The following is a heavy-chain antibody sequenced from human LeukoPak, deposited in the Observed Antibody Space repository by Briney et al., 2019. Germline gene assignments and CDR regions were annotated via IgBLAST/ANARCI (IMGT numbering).Heavy chain of an antibody. CDR1: GFTFNTYT. V-gene: IGHV3-30*02. CDR3: AKTGRSYSSS. J-gene: IGHJ4*02. CDR2: IRYDGRNK. D-gene: IGHD1-26*01. Sequence: GGSLRLSCATSGFTFNTYTMHWVRQAPGKGLQWVAYIRYDGRNKYSADSVKGRFTIYRDNSKNTLYLQMNSLRAEDTAVYYCAKTGRSYSSSWGQGTLVTVSS.